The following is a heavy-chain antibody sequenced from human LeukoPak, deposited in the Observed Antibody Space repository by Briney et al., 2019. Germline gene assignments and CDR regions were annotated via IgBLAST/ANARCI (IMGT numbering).Heavy chain of an antibody. Sequence: GGSLRLSCSASGVTFSSYAMHWVRQAPGKGLESVSGISGNGVSTYHADSVKGRLTISRDNSKSTLYLQMSSLRAEDTAVYYCVKGFEGYYDSRSDYWGQGTLVTVSS. CDR1: GVTFSSYA. CDR2: ISGNGVST. J-gene: IGHJ4*02. V-gene: IGHV3-64D*09. CDR3: VKGFEGYYDSRSDY. D-gene: IGHD3-22*01.